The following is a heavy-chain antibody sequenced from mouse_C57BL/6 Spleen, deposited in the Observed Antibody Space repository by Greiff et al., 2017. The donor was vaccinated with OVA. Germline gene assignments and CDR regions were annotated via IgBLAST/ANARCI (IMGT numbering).Heavy chain of an antibody. CDR3: ARWEDAYYYGSSLYYYAMDY. CDR2: IWSGGST. V-gene: IGHV2-2*01. D-gene: IGHD1-1*01. CDR1: GFSLTSYG. Sequence: QVHVKQSGPGLVQPSQSLSITCTVSGFSLTSYGVHWVRQSPGKGLEWLGVIWSGGSTDYNAAFISRLSISKDNSKSQVFFKMNSLQADDTAIYYCARWEDAYYYGSSLYYYAMDYWGQGTSVTVSS. J-gene: IGHJ4*01.